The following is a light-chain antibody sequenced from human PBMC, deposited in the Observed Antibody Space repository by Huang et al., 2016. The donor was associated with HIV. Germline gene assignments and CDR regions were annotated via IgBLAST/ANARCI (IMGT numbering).Light chain of an antibody. J-gene: IGKJ4*01. CDR2: DAS. V-gene: IGKV3-15*01. CDR3: QQYNNWPPLT. CDR1: QSVGTK. Sequence: EIVMTQAPATLSVSPGERATLSCRASQSVGTKLAWYQHTPGQAPRLLIYDASTRANGTPARFTGSGSGTEFTLTISSLQSEDFVVYFCQQYNNWPPLTFGGGTKVEIK.